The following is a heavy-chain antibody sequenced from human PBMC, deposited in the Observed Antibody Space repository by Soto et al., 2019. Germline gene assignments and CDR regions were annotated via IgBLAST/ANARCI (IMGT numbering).Heavy chain of an antibody. J-gene: IGHJ4*02. CDR3: AKMSSENYYDPVFS. CDR2: ISSSGNII. V-gene: IGHV3-11*01. D-gene: IGHD3-22*01. Sequence: QVYLVESGGGIVRTGGSLRIACEASGFTFSDYYMSWVRQAPRKRLEWVSYISSSGNIIYYADSVKGRFTISRDNAKNSVYLQMDSLRAEDTALYFCAKMSSENYYDPVFSWGQGTPVTVSS. CDR1: GFTFSDYY.